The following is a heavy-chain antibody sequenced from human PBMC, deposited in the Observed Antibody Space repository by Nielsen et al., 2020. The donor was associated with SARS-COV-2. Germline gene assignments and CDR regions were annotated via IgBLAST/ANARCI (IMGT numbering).Heavy chain of an antibody. D-gene: IGHD5-24*01. V-gene: IGHV1-69*04. CDR2: IIPILGIA. J-gene: IGHJ4*02. Sequence: WVGQAPGQGLEWMGRIIPILGIANYAQKFQGRVTITADKSTSTAYMELSSLRSEDTAVYYCARVVEMATTDYWGQGTLVTVSS. CDR3: ARVVEMATTDY.